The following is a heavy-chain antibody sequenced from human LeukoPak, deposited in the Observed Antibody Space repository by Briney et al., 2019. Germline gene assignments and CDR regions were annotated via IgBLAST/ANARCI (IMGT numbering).Heavy chain of an antibody. Sequence: GGSLRLFCAASGFTFSTYEMNWVRQAPGKGLEWVSYISSSASITYYADSVKGRFTSSRDNAKNSLYLQMDSPRVEDTAVYYCARLQPAIAAAGSFDYWGQGTLVTVSS. V-gene: IGHV3-48*03. D-gene: IGHD6-13*01. CDR3: ARLQPAIAAAGSFDY. CDR2: ISSSASIT. J-gene: IGHJ4*02. CDR1: GFTFSTYE.